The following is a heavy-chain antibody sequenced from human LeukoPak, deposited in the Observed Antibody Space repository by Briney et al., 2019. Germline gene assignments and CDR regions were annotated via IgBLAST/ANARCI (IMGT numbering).Heavy chain of an antibody. Sequence: GXXLRLSCAVSGFTFSDYWMTWVRQAPGMGLEWVANIKQDGSEKYYVDSVKGRFTISRDNAKNSLYLQMNSLRVEDTAIYYCATVGAVTDGAFDVWGQGTMVTVSS. J-gene: IGHJ3*01. CDR2: IKQDGSEK. CDR3: ATVGAVTDGAFDV. V-gene: IGHV3-7*01. D-gene: IGHD4-17*01. CDR1: GFTFSDYW.